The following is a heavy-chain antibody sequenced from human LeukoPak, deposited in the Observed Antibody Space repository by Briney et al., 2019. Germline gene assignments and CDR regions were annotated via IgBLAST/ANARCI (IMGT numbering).Heavy chain of an antibody. J-gene: IGHJ6*03. CDR1: GFTFDDYA. V-gene: IGHV3-9*03. CDR3: AKDNNPDYHYYYMDV. CDR2: ISWNSGSI. Sequence: SLRLSCAASGFTFDDYAMHWVRQAPGKGLEWVSGISWNSGSIGYADSVKGRFTISRDNAKNSLYLQMNSLRAEDMALYYCAKDNNPDYHYYYMDVWGKGTTVTVSS.